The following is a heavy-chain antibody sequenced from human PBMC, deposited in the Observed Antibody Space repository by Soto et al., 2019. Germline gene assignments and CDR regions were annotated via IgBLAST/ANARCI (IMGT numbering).Heavy chain of an antibody. D-gene: IGHD2-21*02. J-gene: IGHJ4*02. Sequence: SETLSLTCAVYGGSFSGYYWSWIRQPPGKGLEWIGEINHSGSTNYNPSLKSRVTISVDTSKNQFSLKLSSVTAADTAEYYSARGGDIVVVTAPLDYWGQGTLVTVSS. CDR3: ARGGDIVVVTAPLDY. CDR1: GGSFSGYY. V-gene: IGHV4-34*01. CDR2: INHSGST.